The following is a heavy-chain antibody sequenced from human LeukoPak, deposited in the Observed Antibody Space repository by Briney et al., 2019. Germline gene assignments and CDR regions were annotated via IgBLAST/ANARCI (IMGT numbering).Heavy chain of an antibody. Sequence: SETLSLTCTVSGGSISSYYWSWIRQPPGKGLEWIGYIYYSGTTNYNPSLKSRVTISVDTSKNQFSLKLSSVTAANTAVYYCARGVYIAAAQYAYWGQGTLVTVSS. CDR2: IYYSGTT. V-gene: IGHV4-59*01. D-gene: IGHD6-13*01. J-gene: IGHJ4*02. CDR1: GGSISSYY. CDR3: ARGVYIAAAQYAY.